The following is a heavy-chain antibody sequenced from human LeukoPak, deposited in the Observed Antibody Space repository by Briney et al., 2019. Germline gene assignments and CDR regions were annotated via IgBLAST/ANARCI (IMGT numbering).Heavy chain of an antibody. Sequence: ASVKVSCKASGYTFSSYGISWVRQAPGQGLEWMGWISAYNGHTKYAQKVQGRVTMTRDTSTSTAYMELRSLRSDDTAVYYCARDGHRRYHYDSSGREDAFDIWGQGTMVTVSS. CDR3: ARDGHRRYHYDSSGREDAFDI. CDR2: ISAYNGHT. D-gene: IGHD3-22*01. CDR1: GYTFSSYG. V-gene: IGHV1-18*01. J-gene: IGHJ3*02.